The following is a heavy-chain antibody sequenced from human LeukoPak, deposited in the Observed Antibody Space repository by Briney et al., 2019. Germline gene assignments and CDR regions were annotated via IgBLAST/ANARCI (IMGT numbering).Heavy chain of an antibody. V-gene: IGHV3-30*18. CDR1: GFTFRKHA. CDR3: AKDLEGFYYGMDV. CDR2: IAYDRSNK. J-gene: IGHJ6*02. Sequence: PGRSLRLSCVASGFTFRKHAIHWVRQAPGKGLEWVGVIAYDRSNKYYGDSVKGRFTISRDISKNTLYLQMNSLRAEDTAVYFCAKDLEGFYYGMDVWGQGTTVIVSS.